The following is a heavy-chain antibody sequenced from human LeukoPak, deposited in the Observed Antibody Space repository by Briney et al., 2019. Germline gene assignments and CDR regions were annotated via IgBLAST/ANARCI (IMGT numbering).Heavy chain of an antibody. CDR3: ARTTEGGYTYDYFYYYYMDV. Sequence: KPSETLSLTCTVSGGSISSYYWSWIRQPPGKGLEWIGYIYYSGSTNYNPSLKSRVTISVDMSKNQFSLKLSSVTAAGTAVYYCARTTEGGYTYDYFYYYYMDVWGKGTTVTISS. D-gene: IGHD5-18*01. CDR2: IYYSGST. CDR1: GGSISSYY. J-gene: IGHJ6*03. V-gene: IGHV4-59*01.